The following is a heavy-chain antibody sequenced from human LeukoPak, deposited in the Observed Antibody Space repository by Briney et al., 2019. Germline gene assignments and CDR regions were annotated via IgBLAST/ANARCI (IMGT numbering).Heavy chain of an antibody. V-gene: IGHV4-59*01. CDR2: TYYSGST. Sequence: SETLSLTCTVSGGSISNYYWTWIRQPPGKGLEWIGYTYYSGSTNYNPSLNSRVTISVDTSKNQFSLKLSSVTAADTAVYYCARDAYNYGSWYFDYWGQGILVTVSS. J-gene: IGHJ4*02. CDR3: ARDAYNYGSWYFDY. D-gene: IGHD3-10*01. CDR1: GGSISNYY.